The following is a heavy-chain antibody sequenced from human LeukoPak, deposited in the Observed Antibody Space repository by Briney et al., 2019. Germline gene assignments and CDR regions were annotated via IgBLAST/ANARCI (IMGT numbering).Heavy chain of an antibody. CDR2: ICANDGNT. CDR3: AKGSGSSCYSPCDY. D-gene: IGHD2-15*01. J-gene: IGHJ4*02. Sequence: GGSLRLSCAASGLTFRNYAMSWVRQAPGKGLEWVSVICANDGNTYYADAVKGRFTISRDNSKDTLYLQMDSLRAEDSAVYYCAKGSGSSCYSPCDYWGQGILVTVSS. CDR1: GLTFRNYA. V-gene: IGHV3-23*01.